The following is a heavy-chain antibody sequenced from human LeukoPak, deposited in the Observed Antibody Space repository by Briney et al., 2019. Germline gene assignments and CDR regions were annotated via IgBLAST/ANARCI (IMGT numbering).Heavy chain of an antibody. D-gene: IGHD6-13*01. J-gene: IGHJ4*02. CDR3: ARRGDSSSWYRAIDY. CDR1: GYTFTGYY. Sequence: ASVKVSCKASGYTFTGYYMHWVQQAPGQGLEWMGWINPNSGGTNYAQKFQGWVTMTRDTSISTAYMELSRLRSDDTAVYYCARRGDSSSWYRAIDYWGQGTLVTVSS. V-gene: IGHV1-2*04. CDR2: INPNSGGT.